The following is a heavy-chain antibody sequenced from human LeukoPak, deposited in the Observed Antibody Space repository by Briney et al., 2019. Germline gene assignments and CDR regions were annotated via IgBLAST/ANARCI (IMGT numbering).Heavy chain of an antibody. CDR2: ISYDGNNK. CDR1: GVTSSA. V-gene: IGHV3-30-3*02. D-gene: IGHD2-2*01. J-gene: IGHJ1*01. CDR3: AKISTSTNCCLEGSQH. Sequence: QPGRSLRLSCAASGVTSSAMHWVRQAPGKGLECVAVISYDGNNKYYADSVKGRFTVSRDNSNNTLYLQMNSLRPEDTALYYCAKISTSTNCCLEGSQHWGQGTLVTVSS.